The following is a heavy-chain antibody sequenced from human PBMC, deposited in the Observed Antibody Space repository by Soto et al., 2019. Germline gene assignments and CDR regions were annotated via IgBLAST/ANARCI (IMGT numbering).Heavy chain of an antibody. J-gene: IGHJ6*02. CDR3: AKSTGGTANGMDV. CDR1: GFTFDEYG. D-gene: IGHD2-8*02. Sequence: EVQLVESGGGLVQPGRSLRLSCGASGFTFDEYGMHWVRQAPGKGLEWVSGISWKSGTIGYAVSVKGRFTISRDTAKNSLYLEMSSLRAEDTALYYCAKSTGGTANGMDVWGQGTTVTVSS. V-gene: IGHV3-9*01. CDR2: ISWKSGTI.